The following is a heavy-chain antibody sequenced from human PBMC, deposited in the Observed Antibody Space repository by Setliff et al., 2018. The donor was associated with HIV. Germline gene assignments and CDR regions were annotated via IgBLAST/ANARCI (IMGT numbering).Heavy chain of an antibody. V-gene: IGHV4-34*01. CDR2: INHSGST. CDR3: ARGRCSGGSCYSARYYFDY. Sequence: SETLSLTCAVYGGSFSGYYWSWIRQPPGKGLEWIGEINHSGSTNYNPSLKSRVTISVDTSENQFSLKLSSVTAADTAVYYCARGRCSGGSCYSARYYFDYWGQGTLVTVSS. J-gene: IGHJ4*02. CDR1: GGSFSGYY. D-gene: IGHD2-15*01.